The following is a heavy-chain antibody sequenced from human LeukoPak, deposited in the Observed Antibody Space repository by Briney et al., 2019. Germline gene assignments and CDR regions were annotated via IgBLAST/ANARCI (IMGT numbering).Heavy chain of an antibody. CDR1: GFTFSSYW. V-gene: IGHV3-74*01. Sequence: GGSLRLSCAASGFTFSSYWMHWVRQAPGKGLVWVSRINSDGSSTSYADSVKGRFTISRDNAKNTLYLQMNSLRAEDTAVYYCARDEAYRLRASTSYYYYYYMDVWGKGTTVTVSS. J-gene: IGHJ6*03. D-gene: IGHD1-26*01. CDR2: INSDGSST. CDR3: ARDEAYRLRASTSYYYYYYMDV.